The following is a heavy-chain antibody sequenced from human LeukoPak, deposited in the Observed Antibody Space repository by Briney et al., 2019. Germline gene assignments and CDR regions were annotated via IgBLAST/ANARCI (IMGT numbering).Heavy chain of an antibody. CDR3: ARQRRYSYGFGAFDI. J-gene: IGHJ3*02. Sequence: SETLSLTCTVSGGSISSYYWSWIRQPPGKGLEWIGYIYYSGSTNYNPSLKSRVTISVDTSKNQFSLKLSSVTAADTAVYYCARQRRYSYGFGAFDIWGQGTMVTVSS. V-gene: IGHV4-59*08. CDR1: GGSISSYY. D-gene: IGHD5-18*01. CDR2: IYYSGST.